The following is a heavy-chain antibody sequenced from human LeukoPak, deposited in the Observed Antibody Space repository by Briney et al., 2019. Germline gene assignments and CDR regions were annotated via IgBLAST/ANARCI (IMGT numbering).Heavy chain of an antibody. CDR1: GYTFTSYG. CDR2: ISAYNGNT. CDR3: ARDSPRNHYDSSGYYSKTLQH. V-gene: IGHV1-18*01. D-gene: IGHD3-22*01. Sequence: AASVKVSCTASGYTFTSYGISWVRQAPGQGLEWMGWISAYNGNTNYAQKLQGRVTMTTDTSTSTAYMELRSLRSDDTAVYYCARDSPRNHYDSSGYYSKTLQHWGQGTLVTVSS. J-gene: IGHJ1*01.